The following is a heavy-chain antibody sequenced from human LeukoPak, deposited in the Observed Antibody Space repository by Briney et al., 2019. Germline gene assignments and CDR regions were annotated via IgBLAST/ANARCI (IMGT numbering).Heavy chain of an antibody. CDR1: GFTFSSYA. Sequence: PGGSLRLSCAASGFTFSSYAMSWVRQAPGKGLEWVSAISGSGGSTYYADSVKGRFTISRDNSKNTLYLQMNSLRAEDTAVYYCAKDRLTYYYDSSGYYYDYWGQGTLVTVSS. D-gene: IGHD3-22*01. CDR3: AKDRLTYYYDSSGYYYDY. J-gene: IGHJ4*02. CDR2: ISGSGGST. V-gene: IGHV3-23*01.